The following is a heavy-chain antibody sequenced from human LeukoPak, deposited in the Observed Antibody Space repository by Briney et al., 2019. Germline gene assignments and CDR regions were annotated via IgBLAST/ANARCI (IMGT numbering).Heavy chain of an antibody. V-gene: IGHV1-69*05. D-gene: IGHD3-9*01. CDR3: ARDLRSWYDILTGYYYYYMDV. Sequence: GASVKVSCKASGGTFSSYAISWVRQAPGQGLEWMGRIIPIFGTANYAQKFQGRVTITTDESTSTAYIELSSLRSEDTAVYYCARDLRSWYDILTGYYYYYMDVWGKGTTVTVSS. CDR2: IIPIFGTA. CDR1: GGTFSSYA. J-gene: IGHJ6*03.